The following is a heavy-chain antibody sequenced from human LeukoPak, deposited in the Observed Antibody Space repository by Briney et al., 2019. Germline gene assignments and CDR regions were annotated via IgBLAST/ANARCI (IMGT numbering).Heavy chain of an antibody. J-gene: IGHJ3*02. CDR3: ARGLGYCSGGSCPRRAFDI. D-gene: IGHD2-15*01. Sequence: PGGSLRLSCTASGFPFSDYYLSWNRQAPGKGLEWVSFITSSGSTIYYADSRKGRFTIASDNAKNSVYLQMNSMRAEDTAVYYCARGLGYCSGGSCPRRAFDIWGQGTVVTVSS. CDR1: GFPFSDYY. CDR2: ITSSGSTI. V-gene: IGHV3-11*01.